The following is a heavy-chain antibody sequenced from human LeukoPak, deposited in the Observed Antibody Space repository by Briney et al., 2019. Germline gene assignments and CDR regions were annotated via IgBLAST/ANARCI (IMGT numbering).Heavy chain of an antibody. CDR1: GFTFSSYA. Sequence: PGRSLRLSCAASGFTFSSYAMHWVRQAPGKGLEWVAVISYDGSNKYYADSVKGRFTISRDNSKNTLYLQMNSLRAEDTAVYYCVRDSSGWHNWFDPWGQGTLVTVSS. D-gene: IGHD6-19*01. V-gene: IGHV3-30-3*01. CDR2: ISYDGSNK. J-gene: IGHJ5*02. CDR3: VRDSSGWHNWFDP.